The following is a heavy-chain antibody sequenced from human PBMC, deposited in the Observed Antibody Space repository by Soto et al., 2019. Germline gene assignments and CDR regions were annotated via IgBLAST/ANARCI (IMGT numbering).Heavy chain of an antibody. CDR3: ARDSYYDFWSGYRDAFDI. Sequence: SGGSISSYYWSWIRQPPGKGLEWIGSIYYSGSTNYNPSLKSRVTISVDTSKNQFSLRLSSVTAADTAVYYCARDSYYDFWSGYRDAFDIWGQGTMVTVSS. V-gene: IGHV4-59*01. CDR2: IYYSGST. J-gene: IGHJ3*02. D-gene: IGHD3-3*01. CDR1: GGSISSYY.